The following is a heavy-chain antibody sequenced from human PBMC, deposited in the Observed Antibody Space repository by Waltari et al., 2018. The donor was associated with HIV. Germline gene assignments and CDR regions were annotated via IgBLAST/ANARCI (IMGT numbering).Heavy chain of an antibody. V-gene: IGHV4-34*02. D-gene: IGHD2-15*01. CDR1: GGSFSDYY. CDR2: INHSGST. CDR3: TSLTLGGNFDY. J-gene: IGHJ4*02. Sequence: QVQLQQWGAGLLKPSETLSLTCAVYGGSFSDYYWSWIRQPPGKGLEWIGEINHSGSTNYNPSLKSRVTISVDTSKSQFSLKLSSVTAADTAVYYCTSLTLGGNFDYWGQGTLVTVSS.